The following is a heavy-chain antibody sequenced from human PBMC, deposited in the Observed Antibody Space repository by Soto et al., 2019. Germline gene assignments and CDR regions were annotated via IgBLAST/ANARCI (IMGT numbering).Heavy chain of an antibody. D-gene: IGHD1-26*01. CDR3: ARAWSWNGFRP. V-gene: IGHV4-30-2*01. J-gene: IGHJ5*02. CDR1: GGSISSGGYS. Sequence: SETLSLTSAVSGGSISSGGYSWSWIRQPPGKGLEWIGYIYHSGSTYYNPSLKSRVTISVDRSKNDFTMKLSSMTAADTAVYYCARAWSWNGFRPWGQGNLVPVSS. CDR2: IYHSGST.